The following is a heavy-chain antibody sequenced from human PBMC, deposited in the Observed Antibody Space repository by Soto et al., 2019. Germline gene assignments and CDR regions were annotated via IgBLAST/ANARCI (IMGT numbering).Heavy chain of an antibody. CDR1: SEYFSKYY. CDR3: ARGYYYASGSSFPY. J-gene: IGHJ4*02. V-gene: IGHV4-34*01. Sequence: PSETLSLTCAVYSEYFSKYYWNWIRQSPGKGLEWIGEINQSGSTNYNPSRKSRVTISIDTSKHQFALKLNSVTAADTAMSYCARGYYYASGSSFPYWGQGTLVTVSS. CDR2: INQSGST. D-gene: IGHD3-10*01.